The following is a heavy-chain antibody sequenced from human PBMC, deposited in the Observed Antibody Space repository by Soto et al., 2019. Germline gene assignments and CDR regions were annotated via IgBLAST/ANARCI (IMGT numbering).Heavy chain of an antibody. J-gene: IGHJ3*02. V-gene: IGHV3-23*01. Sequence: GGSLRLSCAASGFTFSSYAMSWVRQAPGKGLEWVSGISGSGGSTYYADSVKGRFTISRDNSKNTLYLQMNSLRAEDTAVYYCAKSIDYGDYVDAFDIWGQGTMVTVSS. CDR2: ISGSGGST. D-gene: IGHD4-17*01. CDR1: GFTFSSYA. CDR3: AKSIDYGDYVDAFDI.